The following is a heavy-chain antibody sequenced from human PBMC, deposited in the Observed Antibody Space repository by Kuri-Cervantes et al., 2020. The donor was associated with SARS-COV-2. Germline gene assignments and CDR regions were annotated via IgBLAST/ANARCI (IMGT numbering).Heavy chain of an antibody. V-gene: IGHV1-46*01. Sequence: ASVKVSCKASGYTFTSYYMHWVRQAPGQGLEWMGIINPSGSSTSYAQKFQGRVTMTRDTSASTAYMELSSLRSEDTAVYYCARGEVVVAATHYYYYYGMDVWGQGTTVTVSS. D-gene: IGHD2-15*01. CDR2: INPSGSST. CDR3: ARGEVVVAATHYYYYYGMDV. CDR1: GYTFTSYY. J-gene: IGHJ6*02.